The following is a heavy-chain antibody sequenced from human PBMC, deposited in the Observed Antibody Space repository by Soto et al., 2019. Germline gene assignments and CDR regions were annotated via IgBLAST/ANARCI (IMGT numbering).Heavy chain of an antibody. CDR3: AAVKPNGQVGGMDV. V-gene: IGHV1-58*02. CDR2: IVVGSGNT. D-gene: IGHD1-26*01. Sequence: QMQLVQSGPEVKKPGTSVKVSCKASGFTFTSSAMQWVRQARGQRLEWIGWIVVGSGNTNYAQKFQERVTITRDMSTSTAYMERSSLRSEDTAVYYGAAVKPNGQVGGMDVWGQGTTVTVSS. CDR1: GFTFTSSA. J-gene: IGHJ6*02.